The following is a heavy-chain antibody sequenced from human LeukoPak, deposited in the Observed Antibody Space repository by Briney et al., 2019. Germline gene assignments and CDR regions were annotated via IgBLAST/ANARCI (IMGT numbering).Heavy chain of an antibody. Sequence: ASVKVSCKASGGTFSSYAISWVRQAPGQGLEWMGRIIPILGIANYAQKSQGRVTMTTDTSISTAYMEVSRLRSDDTAVYYCARVRIGQQLDKYYYYAMDVWGQGTTVTVSS. D-gene: IGHD6-13*01. CDR1: GGTFSSYA. CDR3: ARVRIGQQLDKYYYYAMDV. CDR2: IIPILGIA. V-gene: IGHV1-69*04. J-gene: IGHJ6*02.